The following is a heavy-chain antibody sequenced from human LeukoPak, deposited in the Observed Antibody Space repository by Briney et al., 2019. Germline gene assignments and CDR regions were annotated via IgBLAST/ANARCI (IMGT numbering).Heavy chain of an antibody. J-gene: IGHJ6*03. D-gene: IGHD2-2*02. CDR3: ARAISSSYYYYMDV. Sequence: ASVKVSSKASGYTFTSYGISWVRQAPGQGLEWMGWISAYNGNTNYAQKLQGRVTMTTDTSTSTAYMELRSLRSDDTAVYYCARAISSSYYYYMDVWGKGTTVTVSS. CDR2: ISAYNGNT. CDR1: GYTFTSYG. V-gene: IGHV1-18*01.